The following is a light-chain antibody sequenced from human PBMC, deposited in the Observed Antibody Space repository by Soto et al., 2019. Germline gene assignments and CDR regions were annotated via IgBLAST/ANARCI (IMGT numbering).Light chain of an antibody. J-gene: IGLJ3*02. Sequence: QAVVTQESSLTVSPGGTVTLTCASSTGAVTSGHHPNWLQQKPGQAPRTLMYSTNNKQDWTPARFSGSLLEGKAALTVSGVQPGDEAEYYCLFYYGGAQPHWVFGGGTKVTVL. CDR1: TGAVTSGHH. CDR3: LFYYGGAQPHWV. V-gene: IGLV7-43*01. CDR2: STN.